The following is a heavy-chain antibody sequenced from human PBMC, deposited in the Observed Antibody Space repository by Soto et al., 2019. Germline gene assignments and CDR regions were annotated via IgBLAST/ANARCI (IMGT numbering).Heavy chain of an antibody. D-gene: IGHD4-17*01. CDR2: INAGNGNT. V-gene: IGHV1-3*01. J-gene: IGHJ4*02. Sequence: RASVKVSCKASGYTFTSYAMHWVRQAPGQRLEWMGWINAGNGNTKYSQKFQGRVTITRDTSASTAYMELSSLRSEDTAVYYCARGSTVTTVWYFDYWGQGTLVTVSS. CDR1: GYTFTSYA. CDR3: ARGSTVTTVWYFDY.